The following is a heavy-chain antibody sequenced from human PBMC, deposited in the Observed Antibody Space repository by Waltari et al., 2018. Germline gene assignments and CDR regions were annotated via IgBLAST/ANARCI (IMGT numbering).Heavy chain of an antibody. CDR2: LNPHSGNP. Sequence: QVQLVQSGAEVKKPGASVKVSCKASGYTFTSYDINWVRQATGQGLEWMGWLNPHSGNPGYAQKFQGRVTMTRNTSISTAYMELSSLRSEDTAVYYCARDNYDFSLYGMDVWGQGTTVTVSS. D-gene: IGHD3-3*01. CDR1: GYTFTSYD. J-gene: IGHJ6*02. V-gene: IGHV1-8*01. CDR3: ARDNYDFSLYGMDV.